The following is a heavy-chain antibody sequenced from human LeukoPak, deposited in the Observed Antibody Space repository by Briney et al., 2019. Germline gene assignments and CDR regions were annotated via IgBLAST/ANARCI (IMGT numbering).Heavy chain of an antibody. CDR1: GFTFSSYS. CDR2: ISSSSSTI. Sequence: GGSLRLSCAASGFTFSSYSMNWVRQAPGKGLEWVSYISSSSSTIYYADSVKGRFTISRDNAKNSLYLQMNSLRAEDTAVYYCARGWTVVRGVISWFDPWGQGTLVTVSS. V-gene: IGHV3-48*04. J-gene: IGHJ5*02. CDR3: ARGWTVVRGVISWFDP. D-gene: IGHD3-10*01.